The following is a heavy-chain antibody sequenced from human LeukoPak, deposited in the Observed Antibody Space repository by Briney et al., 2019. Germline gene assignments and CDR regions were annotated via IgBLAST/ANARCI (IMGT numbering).Heavy chain of an antibody. D-gene: IGHD3-3*01. V-gene: IGHV3-23*01. J-gene: IGHJ4*02. Sequence: AGGSLRLACVGSGFSFTTYAMSWVRQAPGKGLEWVSTISGGGGSTYYADSVKGRFTISRDNSKNTLYLQMNSLRAEDTAIYYCAKEGFLEWLLLAYWGQGTLVTVSS. CDR2: ISGGGGST. CDR1: GFSFTTYA. CDR3: AKEGFLEWLLLAY.